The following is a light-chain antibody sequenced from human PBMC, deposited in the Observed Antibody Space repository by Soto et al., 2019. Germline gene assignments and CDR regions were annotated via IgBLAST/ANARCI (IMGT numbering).Light chain of an antibody. CDR2: GAS. CDR3: QKYGSSPPYI. J-gene: IGKJ2*01. CDR1: QSFSITY. V-gene: IGKV3-20*01. Sequence: IVLTQSPGTLSLSPGESATLSCRASQSFSITYLAWYQQKPGQPPRLVVSGASSRATGVPDRFSVSGSGRDFTLTITRLEPEEFAVYYCQKYGSSPPYIFGQGTKLEIK.